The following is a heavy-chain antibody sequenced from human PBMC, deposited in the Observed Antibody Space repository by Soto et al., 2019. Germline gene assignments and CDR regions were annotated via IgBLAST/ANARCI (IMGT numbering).Heavy chain of an antibody. Sequence: TLSLTCAVYGVSFSGSSWRWIRQPPGQGLEWIGEINHSGSTNYNPSLKSRVTISVDTSKNQFSLKLSSVTAADTAVYYCARGKGAAAGYYYYGMDIWGQGT. J-gene: IGHJ6*02. D-gene: IGHD6-13*01. CDR2: INHSGST. CDR3: ARGKGAAAGYYYYGMDI. V-gene: IGHV4-34*01. CDR1: GVSFSGSS.